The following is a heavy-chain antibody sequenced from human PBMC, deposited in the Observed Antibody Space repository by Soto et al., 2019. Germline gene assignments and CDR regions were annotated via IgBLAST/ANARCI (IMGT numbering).Heavy chain of an antibody. CDR2: IYYSGST. CDR1: GGSISSSSYY. CDR3: ARAKLDTAMVHYYYYGMDV. Sequence: SETLSLTCTVSGGSISSSSYYWSWIRQPPGKGLEWIGYIYYSGSTNYNPSLKSRVTISVDTSKNQFSLKLSSVTAADTAVYYCARAKLDTAMVHYYYYGMDVWGQGTTVTVSS. J-gene: IGHJ6*02. V-gene: IGHV4-61*01. D-gene: IGHD5-18*01.